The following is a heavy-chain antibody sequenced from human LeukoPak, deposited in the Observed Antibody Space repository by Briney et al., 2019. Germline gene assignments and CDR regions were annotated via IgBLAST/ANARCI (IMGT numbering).Heavy chain of an antibody. CDR3: ARDNPDRYCSSTSCYQDY. CDR2: ISSSSSYI. J-gene: IGHJ4*02. CDR1: GFTFSSYS. V-gene: IGHV3-21*01. Sequence: GGSLRLSCAASGFTFSSYSMNWVRQAPGKGLEWVSSISSSSSYIYYADSVKGRFTISRDNAKNSLHLQMNSLRAEDTAVYYCARDNPDRYCSSTSCYQDYWGQGTLVTVSS. D-gene: IGHD2-2*01.